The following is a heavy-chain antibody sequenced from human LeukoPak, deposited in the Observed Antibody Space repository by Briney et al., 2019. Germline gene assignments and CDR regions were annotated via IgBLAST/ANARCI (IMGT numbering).Heavy chain of an antibody. V-gene: IGHV3-20*04. CDR2: INWDGGST. Sequence: GGSLRLSCAASGFTFDDYGMSWVRQAPGKGLEWVSGINWDGGSTGYADSVKGRFTISRDNAKNSLYLQMNSLRAEDTALYYCARGNDRGYFDYWGQGTLVTVSS. J-gene: IGHJ4*02. CDR1: GFTFDDYG. CDR3: ARGNDRGYFDY. D-gene: IGHD3-9*01.